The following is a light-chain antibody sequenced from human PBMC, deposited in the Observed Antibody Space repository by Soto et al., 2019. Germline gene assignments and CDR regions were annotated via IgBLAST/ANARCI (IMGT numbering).Light chain of an antibody. CDR3: SSYAGSNNSPDV. J-gene: IGLJ1*01. CDR1: SSDVGGYKY. V-gene: IGLV2-14*01. Sequence: QSALTQPASVSGSPGQSITISCTGTSSDVGGYKYVSWYQQHPGKAPKLMIYEVSNRPSGVSNRFSGSKSGNTASLTVSGLQTEDEADYYCSSYAGSNNSPDVFGTGTKVTVL. CDR2: EVS.